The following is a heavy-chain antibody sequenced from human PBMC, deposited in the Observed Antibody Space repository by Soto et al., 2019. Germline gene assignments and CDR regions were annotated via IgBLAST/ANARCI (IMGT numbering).Heavy chain of an antibody. CDR2: MYHSGTF. D-gene: IGHD3-10*01. V-gene: IGHV4-30-2*01. J-gene: IGHJ5*02. CDR1: GGSIGGVGYS. Sequence: TSETLSLTCAVSGGSIGGVGYSWSWIRQPPGGGLKWIGYMYHSGTFLKSPSLKTRLTMSLDMSKNQFSLTLNSMTAADTAVYYCARAQFYSGSGNYNNLMFDAWGQGIQVTVSS. CDR3: ARAQFYSGSGNYNNLMFDA.